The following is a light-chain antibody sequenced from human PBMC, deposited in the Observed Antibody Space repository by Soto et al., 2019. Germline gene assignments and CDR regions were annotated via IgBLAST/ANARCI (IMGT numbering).Light chain of an antibody. CDR1: QSVNNW. CDR2: DAS. CDR3: QQYSTYLT. Sequence: DLQMTQSPSTVSASVGDTVSIKCRASQSVNNWLAWYQLQPGKAPKPLIYDASTLGSGVPSRFSGSGSGTEFTLTIRRLQPDDFATYFCQQYSTYLTFGQGTKVEI. V-gene: IGKV1-5*01. J-gene: IGKJ1*01.